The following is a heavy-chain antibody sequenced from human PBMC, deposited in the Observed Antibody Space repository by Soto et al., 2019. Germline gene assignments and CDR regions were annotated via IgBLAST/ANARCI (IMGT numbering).Heavy chain of an antibody. D-gene: IGHD3-3*01. CDR1: GFTFSSYG. J-gene: IGHJ4*02. Sequence: QVQLVESGGGVVQPGRSLRLSCAASGFTFSSYGMHWVRQAPGKGLEWVAVISYDGSNKYYADSVKGRFTISRDNSKNTLYLQMSSLRAEDTAVYYCAKLGDYDFWTFDYWGQGTLVTVSS. CDR2: ISYDGSNK. V-gene: IGHV3-30*18. CDR3: AKLGDYDFWTFDY.